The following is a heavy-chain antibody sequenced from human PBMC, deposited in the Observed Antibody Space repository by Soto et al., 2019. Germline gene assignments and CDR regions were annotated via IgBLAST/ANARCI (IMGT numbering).Heavy chain of an antibody. CDR3: AKGISLWGATVDY. CDR1: GFTFDDYA. J-gene: IGHJ4*02. Sequence: EVQLVESGGGLVQPGRSLRLSCAASGFTFDDYAMHWVRQAPGKGLEWVSGISWNSGSIGYADSVKGRFTISRDNAKNSLSLQMNSLRAEDTALYYCAKGISLWGATVDYWGQGTLVTVSS. CDR2: ISWNSGSI. V-gene: IGHV3-9*01. D-gene: IGHD5-12*01.